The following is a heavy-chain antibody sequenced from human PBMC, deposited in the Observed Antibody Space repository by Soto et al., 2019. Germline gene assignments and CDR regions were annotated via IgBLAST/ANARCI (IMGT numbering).Heavy chain of an antibody. CDR1: GFTFNSYN. Sequence: VGSLRLSCAASGFTFNSYNMYWVRQTPGKGLEWVALISYDGSNTYYADSLTGRFTISRDNSRNTLYLQMSSLTTEDTGVYYCARDGGYCSGGTCHLLYYVDSWGQGTLVTLL. J-gene: IGHJ4*02. V-gene: IGHV3-30-3*01. CDR3: ARDGGYCSGGTCHLLYYVDS. CDR2: ISYDGSNT. D-gene: IGHD2-15*01.